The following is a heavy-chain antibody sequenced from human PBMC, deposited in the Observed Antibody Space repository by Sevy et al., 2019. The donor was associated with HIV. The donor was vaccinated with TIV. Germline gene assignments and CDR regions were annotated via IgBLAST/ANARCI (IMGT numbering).Heavy chain of an antibody. D-gene: IGHD3-22*01. Sequence: SETLSLTCTVSGGSISSYYWSWIRQPAGKGLEWIGRIYTSGSTNYNPSLKSRVTMSVDTSKNQFSLKLSSVTAADTAVYYCARDNLPSRRGGITMIDKFERDDAFDIRGQGTMVTVSS. V-gene: IGHV4-4*07. CDR3: ARDNLPSRRGGITMIDKFERDDAFDI. CDR2: IYTSGST. J-gene: IGHJ3*02. CDR1: GGSISSYY.